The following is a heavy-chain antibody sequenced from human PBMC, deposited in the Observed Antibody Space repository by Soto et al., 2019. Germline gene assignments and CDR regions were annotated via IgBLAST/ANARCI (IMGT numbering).Heavy chain of an antibody. J-gene: IGHJ6*02. V-gene: IGHV1-69*13. D-gene: IGHD2-21*02. Sequence: LVKVSCKASGGTFSSYATSWVRQAPGQGLEWMGGIIPIFGTANYAQKFQGRVTITADESTSTAYMELSSLRSEDTAVYYCARTHIVVVTATLTYGMDVWGQGTTVTVSS. CDR1: GGTFSSYA. CDR2: IIPIFGTA. CDR3: ARTHIVVVTATLTYGMDV.